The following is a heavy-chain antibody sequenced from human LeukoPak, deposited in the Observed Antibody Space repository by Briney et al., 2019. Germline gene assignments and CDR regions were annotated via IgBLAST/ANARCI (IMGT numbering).Heavy chain of an antibody. CDR1: GGSVSSGSYY. D-gene: IGHD5-12*01. CDR3: GRVVVATLGVHWFDP. J-gene: IGHJ5*02. Sequence: SETLSLTCTVSGGSVSSGSYYWSWIRQPPGKGLEWIGYIYYSGNTNYNLPLKSRVTISVDTSKNQFSLKLSSVTAADAAVYYCGRVVVATLGVHWFDPWGQGTLVTVSS. V-gene: IGHV4-61*01. CDR2: IYYSGNT.